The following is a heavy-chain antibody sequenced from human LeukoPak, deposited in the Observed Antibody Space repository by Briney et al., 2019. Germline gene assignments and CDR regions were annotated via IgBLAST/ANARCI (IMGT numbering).Heavy chain of an antibody. D-gene: IGHD3-22*01. V-gene: IGHV4-34*01. Sequence: PSEILSLTCAVYGGSFSGYYWSWIRQPPGKGLEWIGEINHSGSTNYNPSLKSRVTISVDTSKNQFSLKLSSVTAADTAVYYCALRASGYYLTIDYWGQGTLVTVSS. J-gene: IGHJ4*02. CDR3: ALRASGYYLTIDY. CDR1: GGSFSGYY. CDR2: INHSGST.